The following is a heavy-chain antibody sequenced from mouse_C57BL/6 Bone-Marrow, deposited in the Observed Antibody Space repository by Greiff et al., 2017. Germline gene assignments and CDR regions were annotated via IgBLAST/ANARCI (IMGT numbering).Heavy chain of an antibody. CDR3: AKGTTVVAPPGFAY. CDR1: GYTFTSYW. V-gene: IGHV1-64*01. J-gene: IGHJ3*01. D-gene: IGHD1-1*01. CDR2: IHPNSGST. Sequence: VQLQQPGAELVKPGASVKLSCKASGYTFTSYWMHWVKQRPGQGLEWIGMIHPNSGSTNYNEKFKSKATLTVDKSSSTAYMQLSSLTSEDSAVYYCAKGTTVVAPPGFAYWGQGTLVTVSA.